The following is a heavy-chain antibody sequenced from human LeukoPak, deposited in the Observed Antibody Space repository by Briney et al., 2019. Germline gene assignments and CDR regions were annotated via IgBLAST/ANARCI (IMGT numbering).Heavy chain of an antibody. Sequence: APVKVSCKASGYTFTSYGTSWVRQAPGQGLEWMGWISAYNGNTNYAQKLQGRVTMTTDTSTSTAYMELRSLSSDDTAVYYCARIHGDYGFDPWGQGTLVTVSS. CDR2: ISAYNGNT. CDR1: GYTFTSYG. D-gene: IGHD4-17*01. V-gene: IGHV1-18*01. J-gene: IGHJ5*02. CDR3: ARIHGDYGFDP.